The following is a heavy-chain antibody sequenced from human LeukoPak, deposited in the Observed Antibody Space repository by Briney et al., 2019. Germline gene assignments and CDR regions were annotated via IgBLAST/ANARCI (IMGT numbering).Heavy chain of an antibody. CDR2: ISGSGGST. J-gene: IGHJ6*03. Sequence: PGGSLRLSCAASGFTFSSYAMSWVRQAPGKGLEWVSAISGSGGSTYYADSVKGRFTISGDNSKNTLYLQMNSLRAEDTAVYYCARADCSGGSCYSYYMDVWGKGTTVTVSS. CDR1: GFTFSSYA. V-gene: IGHV3-23*01. D-gene: IGHD2-15*01. CDR3: ARADCSGGSCYSYYMDV.